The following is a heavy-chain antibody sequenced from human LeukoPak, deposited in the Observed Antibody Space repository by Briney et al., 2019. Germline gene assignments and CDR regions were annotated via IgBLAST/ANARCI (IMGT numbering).Heavy chain of an antibody. CDR1: GYTFTGSY. CDR2: INPNSGGT. V-gene: IGHV1-2*02. CDR3: ARETGYCSGGRCYFIY. Sequence: ASVKVSCKASGYTFTGSYVHWVRQAPGQGLEWMGWINPNSGGTSSAQKFQGRVTMTRDTSVSTAYMELSRLRSDDTALYYCARETGYCSGGRCYFIYWGQETLVTVSS. J-gene: IGHJ4*02. D-gene: IGHD2-15*01.